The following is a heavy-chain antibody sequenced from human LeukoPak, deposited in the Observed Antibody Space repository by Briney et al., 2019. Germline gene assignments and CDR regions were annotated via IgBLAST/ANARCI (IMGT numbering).Heavy chain of an antibody. J-gene: IGHJ6*03. Sequence: PSETLSLTCTVSGGSISSSSYYWDWIRQPPGKGLEWIGSIYYSGSTYYNPSLKSRVTISVDTSKNQFSLKLSSVTAADTAVYYCARRRAATTYYYYYYMDVWGKGTTVTVSS. D-gene: IGHD2-15*01. CDR1: GGSISSSSYY. V-gene: IGHV4-39*01. CDR3: ARRRAATTYYYYYYMDV. CDR2: IYYSGST.